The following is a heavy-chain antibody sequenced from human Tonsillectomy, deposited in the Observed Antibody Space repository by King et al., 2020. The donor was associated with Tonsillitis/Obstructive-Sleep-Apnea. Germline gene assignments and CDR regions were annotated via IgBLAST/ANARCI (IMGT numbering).Heavy chain of an antibody. CDR1: GYTFTGYY. J-gene: IGHJ5*02. CDR2: INPNSGGT. V-gene: IGHV1-2*04. Sequence: EQLVQSGAEVKKPGASVKVSCKASGYTFTGYYMHWVRQAPGQGLEWMGWINPNSGGTNYAQKFQGWVTMTRDTSISTAYMELSRLRSDDTAVYYCARGYCSSTGCQGGGWFDPWGQGTLVTVSS. D-gene: IGHD2-2*01. CDR3: ARGYCSSTGCQGGGWFDP.